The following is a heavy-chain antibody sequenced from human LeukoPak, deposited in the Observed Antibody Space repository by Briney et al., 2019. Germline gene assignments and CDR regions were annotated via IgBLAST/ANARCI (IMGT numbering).Heavy chain of an antibody. CDR2: INPSGGST. CDR3: ASSGRPYYYDSSGYYPDY. D-gene: IGHD3-22*01. CDR1: GYTFTSYY. V-gene: IGHV1-46*01. Sequence: ASVTVSCKASGYTFTSYYMHWVRRAPGQGLEWMGIINPSGGSTSHAQKFQGRVTMTRDTSTSTVYMELSSLRSEDTAVYYCASSGRPYYYDSSGYYPDYWGQGTLVTVSS. J-gene: IGHJ4*02.